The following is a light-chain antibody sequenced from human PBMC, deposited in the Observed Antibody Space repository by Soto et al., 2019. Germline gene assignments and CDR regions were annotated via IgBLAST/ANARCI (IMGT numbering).Light chain of an antibody. Sequence: DIVMTQSPLSLPVTPGEPASISFRSSQSLLHSNGCNYLEWYLQKRGQSPQLLIYLGSNRASGVPDRFSGNGSGTDFTLKISRVEAEDVGVYYCMHALQIPWTFGHGTKVEIK. V-gene: IGKV2-28*01. CDR1: QSLLHSNGCNY. J-gene: IGKJ1*01. CDR3: MHALQIPWT. CDR2: LGS.